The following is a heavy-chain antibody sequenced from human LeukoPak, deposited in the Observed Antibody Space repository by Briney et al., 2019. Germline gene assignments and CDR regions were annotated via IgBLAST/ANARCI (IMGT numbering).Heavy chain of an antibody. CDR3: ARDSSGWGNGFGELDY. CDR1: SGSISSGSYY. Sequence: SQTLSLTCTVSSGSISSGSYYWSWIRQPAGKGLEWIGRIYTSGSTNYNPSLKSRVTISVDTSKNQFSLKLSSVTAADTAVYYCARDSSGWGNGFGELDYWGQGTLVTVSS. J-gene: IGHJ4*02. CDR2: IYTSGST. V-gene: IGHV4-61*02. D-gene: IGHD6-19*01.